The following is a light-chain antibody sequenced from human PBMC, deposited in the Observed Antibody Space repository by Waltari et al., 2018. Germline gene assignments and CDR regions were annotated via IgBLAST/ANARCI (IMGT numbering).Light chain of an antibody. CDR3: SSYTSSSTLPVV. J-gene: IGLJ2*01. Sequence: QSALTQPASVSGSPGQSITISCTGTSSDVGGYHYVSWYQQHPGKAPKLMIYDVSNRPSGVSNRFSGSKSGNTASLTISGLQAEDEADYYCSSYTSSSTLPVVFGGGTKLTVL. CDR2: DVS. CDR1: SSDVGGYHY. V-gene: IGLV2-14*03.